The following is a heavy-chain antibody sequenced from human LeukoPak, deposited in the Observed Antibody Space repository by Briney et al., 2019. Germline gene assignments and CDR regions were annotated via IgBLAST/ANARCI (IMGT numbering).Heavy chain of an antibody. CDR3: ARERRGGWFDP. CDR1: GFTFSSYW. V-gene: IGHV3-7*01. Sequence: PGGSLRLPCAASGFTFSSYWMSWVRQAPGKGLEWVANIKQDGSEKYYVDSVKGRFTISRDNAKNSLYLQMNSLRAEDTAVYYCARERRGGWFDPWGQGTLVTVSS. CDR2: IKQDGSEK. J-gene: IGHJ5*02. D-gene: IGHD2-15*01.